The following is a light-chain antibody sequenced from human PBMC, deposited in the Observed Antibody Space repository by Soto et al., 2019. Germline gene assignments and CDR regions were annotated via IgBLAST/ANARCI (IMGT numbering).Light chain of an antibody. CDR1: QSVGTNY. V-gene: IGKV3-20*01. J-gene: IGKJ1*01. CDR2: GTS. CDR3: QQYGTSPRM. Sequence: EILLTQSPGTLSLYPGERVTVLCPPTQSVGTNYLAWYQQKPGQAPRLVIYGTSNRATGTPDRFSGSGSGTDFTLTISRLEPEDFAVYYCQQYGTSPRMFGQGTKVDIK.